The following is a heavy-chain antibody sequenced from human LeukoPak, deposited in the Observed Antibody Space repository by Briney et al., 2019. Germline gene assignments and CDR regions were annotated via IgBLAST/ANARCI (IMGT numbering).Heavy chain of an antibody. V-gene: IGHV4-34*01. Sequence: SETLSLTCAVYGGSFSGYYWSWRRQPPGKGLEWIGEINHSGSTNYNPSLKSRVTTSVDTSKNQFSLKLSSVTAADTAVYYCARGTRVDIVATILNWFDPWGQGTLVTVSS. CDR3: ARGTRVDIVATILNWFDP. D-gene: IGHD5-12*01. CDR2: INHSGST. J-gene: IGHJ5*02. CDR1: GGSFSGYY.